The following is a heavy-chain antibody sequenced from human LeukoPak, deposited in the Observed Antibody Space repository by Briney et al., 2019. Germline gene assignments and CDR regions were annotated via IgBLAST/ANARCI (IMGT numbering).Heavy chain of an antibody. CDR1: GFTFSTYG. Sequence: GGSLRLSCAASGFTFSTYGMSWVRQAPGKGLDWVAVIWYDGSNKYYADSVKGRFTISRDNSKNTLYLQMNSLRAEDTAVYYCAKDCYDFWSGYEGYYFDYWGQGTLVTVSS. J-gene: IGHJ4*02. CDR3: AKDCYDFWSGYEGYYFDY. D-gene: IGHD3-3*01. V-gene: IGHV3-33*06. CDR2: IWYDGSNK.